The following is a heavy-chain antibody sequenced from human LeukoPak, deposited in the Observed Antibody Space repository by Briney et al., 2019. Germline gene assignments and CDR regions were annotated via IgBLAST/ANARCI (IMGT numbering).Heavy chain of an antibody. Sequence: GGSLRLSCAASGFTFSSYGMSWVRQAPGKGLEWVSAIGTAGDTYYPGSVKGRFTISRENAKNSLYLQMNSLRAGDTAVYYCARGRGYYGSDLNWFDPWGQGTLVTVSS. D-gene: IGHD3-10*01. V-gene: IGHV3-13*01. J-gene: IGHJ5*02. CDR2: IGTAGDT. CDR3: ARGRGYYGSDLNWFDP. CDR1: GFTFSSYG.